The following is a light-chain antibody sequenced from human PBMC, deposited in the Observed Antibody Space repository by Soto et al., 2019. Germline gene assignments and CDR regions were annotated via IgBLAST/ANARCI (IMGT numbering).Light chain of an antibody. Sequence: EIVLTQSPGTLSLSPGERATLSCRASQSVSSSYLAWYQQKHGQAPRLLIYGASSRATGIPDRFSGSGSGTDLTITISRLEPEDFEVYYGQQYGSSPLTFGGGTKVDIK. CDR2: GAS. J-gene: IGKJ4*01. V-gene: IGKV3-20*01. CDR3: QQYGSSPLT. CDR1: QSVSSSY.